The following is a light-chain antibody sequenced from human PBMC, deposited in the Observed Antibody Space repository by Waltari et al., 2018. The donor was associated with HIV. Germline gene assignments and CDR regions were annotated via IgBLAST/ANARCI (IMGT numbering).Light chain of an antibody. CDR3: QVWDRGYKEAV. Sequence: SYVLTQAPSISVAPGQTATISCCTIGRNSVQGDRQKPGRAPLLVVLDDVDRSSGIPARFSGARSGERATLTISGVEAGDEADYYCQVWDRGYKEAVFGGGT. CDR2: DDV. J-gene: IGLJ2*01. V-gene: IGLV3-21*02. CDR1: TIGRNS.